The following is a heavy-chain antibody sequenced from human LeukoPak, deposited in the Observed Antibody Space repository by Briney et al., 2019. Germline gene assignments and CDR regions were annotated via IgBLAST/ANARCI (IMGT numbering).Heavy chain of an antibody. J-gene: IGHJ5*02. CDR3: ATPGYSSGWYLS. Sequence: PSETLSLTCTVSGGSVSSGSYYWSWIRQPPGKGLEWIGYIYYSGSTNYNPSLKSRVTISVDTSKNQFSLKLSSVTAADTAVYYCATPGYSSGWYLSWGQGTLVTVSS. D-gene: IGHD6-19*01. CDR1: GGSVSSGSYY. CDR2: IYYSGST. V-gene: IGHV4-61*01.